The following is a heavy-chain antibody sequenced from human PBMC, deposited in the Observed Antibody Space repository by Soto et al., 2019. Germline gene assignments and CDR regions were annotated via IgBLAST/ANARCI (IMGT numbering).Heavy chain of an antibody. D-gene: IGHD2-15*01. CDR1: GFTFSNYG. J-gene: IGHJ5*02. V-gene: IGHV3-33*01. Sequence: GGSQRLSCAASGFTFSNYGMHWVRQAPGKGLEWVAVIWYDGTNKYYADSVKGRFTISRDNSNNTLYLQMNSLRAEDTSVYYCARGRYCSDGICRWHSWFDPWGQGTLVTVSS. CDR3: ARGRYCSDGICRWHSWFDP. CDR2: IWYDGTNK.